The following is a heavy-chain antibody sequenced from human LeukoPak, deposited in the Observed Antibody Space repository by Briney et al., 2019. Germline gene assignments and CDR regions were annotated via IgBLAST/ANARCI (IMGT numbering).Heavy chain of an antibody. CDR3: ARGPGYSSSWYWYYYYYYYMDV. D-gene: IGHD6-13*01. CDR2: INHSGST. Sequence: SETLSLTCAVYGGSFSGYHWSWIRQPPGKGLEWIGEINHSGSTNYNPSLKSRVTISVDTSKNQFSLKLSSVTAADTAVYYCARGPGYSSSWYWYYYYYYYMDVWGKGTTVTVSS. J-gene: IGHJ6*03. CDR1: GGSFSGYH. V-gene: IGHV4-34*01.